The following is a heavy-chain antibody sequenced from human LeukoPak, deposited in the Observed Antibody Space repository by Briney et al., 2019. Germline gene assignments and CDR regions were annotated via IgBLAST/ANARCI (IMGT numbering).Heavy chain of an antibody. J-gene: IGHJ5*02. CDR1: GGSISSGGYY. CDR3: ARGLTGRTNSHWFDP. D-gene: IGHD3-9*01. CDR2: IYYSGST. Sequence: SQTLSLTCTVSGGSISSGGYYWSWIRQHPGKGLEWIGYIYYSGSTYYNPSLKSRVTISVDTSKNQFSLKLSPVTAADTAVYYCARGLTGRTNSHWFDPWGQGTLVTVSS. V-gene: IGHV4-31*03.